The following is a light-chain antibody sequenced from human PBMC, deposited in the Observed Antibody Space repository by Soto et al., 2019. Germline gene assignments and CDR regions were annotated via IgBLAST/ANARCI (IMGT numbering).Light chain of an antibody. CDR2: EDT. CDR3: CSYAGTSSYVL. CDR1: SSEVGGYNL. Sequence: QSALTQPASVSGSTGQSITDSCTGTSSEVGGYNLVSWYQQHPGKAPKLMIYEDTKRPSGVSNRFSGSKSGNTASLTISGLQGEDEANYYCCSYAGTSSYVLFGGGTKLTVL. J-gene: IGLJ2*01. V-gene: IGLV2-23*01.